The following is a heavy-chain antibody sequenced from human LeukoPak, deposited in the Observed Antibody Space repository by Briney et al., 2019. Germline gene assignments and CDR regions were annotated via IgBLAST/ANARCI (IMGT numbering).Heavy chain of an antibody. CDR1: GFTFSDYY. CDR2: SRNKPHSYTT. D-gene: IGHD3-10*01. CDR3: ARDRNYGSGSHDAFDV. V-gene: IGHV3-72*01. Sequence: PGGSLRLSCAASGFTFSDYYVDWVRQAPGKGLEWVGRSRNKPHSYTTTYAASVQGRFTISRDHSQNSPYLQMNSLKTEDTAVYYCARDRNYGSGSHDAFDVWGQGTMVTVSS. J-gene: IGHJ3*01.